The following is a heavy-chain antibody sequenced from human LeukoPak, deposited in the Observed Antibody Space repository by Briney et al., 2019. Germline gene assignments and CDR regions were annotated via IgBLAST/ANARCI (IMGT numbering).Heavy chain of an antibody. J-gene: IGHJ4*02. V-gene: IGHV3-11*01. D-gene: IGHD6-19*01. CDR1: GFTFSDYY. Sequence: GGSLRLSCAASGFTFSDYYMSWIRQAPGKGLEWVSYISSSGSTIYYADSVKGRFTISRDNAKNSLYLQMNSLRAEDTAVYYCARTDPYSSGWFPLDYWGQGTLVTVSS. CDR2: ISSSGSTI. CDR3: ARTDPYSSGWFPLDY.